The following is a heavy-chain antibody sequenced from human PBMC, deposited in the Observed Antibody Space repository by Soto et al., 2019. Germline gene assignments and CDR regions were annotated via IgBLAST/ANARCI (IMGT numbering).Heavy chain of an antibody. CDR1: GGSFSGYY. CDR3: ARSRPDYGDNYFDY. J-gene: IGHJ4*02. V-gene: IGHV4-34*01. D-gene: IGHD4-17*01. Sequence: PSETLSLTCAVYGGSFSGYYWSWIRQPPGKGLEWIGEINHSGSTNYNTSLKSRVTISVDTSKNQFSLKLSSVTAADTAVYYCARSRPDYGDNYFDYWGQGTLVTVSS. CDR2: INHSGST.